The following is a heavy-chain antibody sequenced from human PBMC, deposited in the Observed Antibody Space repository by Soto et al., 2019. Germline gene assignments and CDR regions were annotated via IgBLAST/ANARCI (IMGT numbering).Heavy chain of an antibody. J-gene: IGHJ3*02. CDR2: MSHSGGT. D-gene: IGHD1-1*01. CDR1: GGFVSSGSYY. Sequence: QVQLQQWGAGLLKPSETLSLTCAVYGGFVSSGSYYWSWIRQPPGKGLEWIGEMSHSGGTHFNPSLKSRVTISVDTSKIQFSPKMSSVTAADSALYYCARVERGTATTVVDAFDIWGPGTMVTVSS. CDR3: ARVERGTATTVVDAFDI. V-gene: IGHV4-34*01.